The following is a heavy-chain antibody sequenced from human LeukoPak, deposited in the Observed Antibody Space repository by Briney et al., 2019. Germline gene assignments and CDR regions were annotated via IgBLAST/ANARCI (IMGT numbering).Heavy chain of an antibody. Sequence: VASVKVSCKASGYTFKIYGITWVRQAPGQGLEWMGWISAYNGNTNYAQKVQGRVTMTTDTSTSTAYMELRSLRSDDTAVYYCARDNSATSDCSSTSCYHFHYWGQGTLVTVSS. D-gene: IGHD2-2*01. J-gene: IGHJ4*02. CDR3: ARDNSATSDCSSTSCYHFHY. CDR1: GYTFKIYG. CDR2: ISAYNGNT. V-gene: IGHV1-18*04.